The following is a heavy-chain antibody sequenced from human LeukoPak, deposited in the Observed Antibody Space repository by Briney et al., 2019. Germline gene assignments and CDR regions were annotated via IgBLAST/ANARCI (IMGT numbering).Heavy chain of an antibody. CDR2: IYPGDSDT. Sequence: GESLKISCKGSGCSFTSYWIGWVRQMPGKGLEWMGIIYPGDSDTRYSPSFQGQVTISADKSISTAYLQWSSLKASDTAMYYCARQPADRGDWFDPWGQGTLVTVSS. CDR1: GCSFTSYW. V-gene: IGHV5-51*01. CDR3: ARQPADRGDWFDP. D-gene: IGHD2-15*01. J-gene: IGHJ5*02.